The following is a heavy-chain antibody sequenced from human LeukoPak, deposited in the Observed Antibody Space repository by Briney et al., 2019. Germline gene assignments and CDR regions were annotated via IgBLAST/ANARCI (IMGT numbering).Heavy chain of an antibody. V-gene: IGHV4-31*03. Sequence: PSQTLSLTCTVSGGSISSGGYYWSWIRQHPGKGLEWIGYIYYSGSTCYNPSLKSRVTISVDTSKNQFSLKLSSVTAADTAVYYCAGSDGRYGSGSYHDAFDIWGQGTMVTVSS. J-gene: IGHJ3*02. CDR2: IYYSGST. D-gene: IGHD3-10*01. CDR3: AGSDGRYGSGSYHDAFDI. CDR1: GGSISSGGYY.